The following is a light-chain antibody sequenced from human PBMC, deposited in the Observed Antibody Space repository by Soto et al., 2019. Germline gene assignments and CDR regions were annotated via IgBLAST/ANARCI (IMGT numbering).Light chain of an antibody. Sequence: DIQMTQSPSTLSASVGDRVTIACRASQSISNLLAWYQQRPGKAPQLLIYDASTLLRGVPSRFSGSGFGTEFTLTISSLQPDDFATYYCQQFNRYSSWKFGQGTKVEI. J-gene: IGKJ1*01. CDR3: QQFNRYSSWK. CDR1: QSISNL. V-gene: IGKV1-5*01. CDR2: DAS.